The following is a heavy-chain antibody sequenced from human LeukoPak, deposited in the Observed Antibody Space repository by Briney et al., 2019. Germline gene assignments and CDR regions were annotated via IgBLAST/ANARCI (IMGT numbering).Heavy chain of an antibody. J-gene: IGHJ4*02. CDR1: GFTFSDYY. V-gene: IGHV3-11*01. CDR3: ARGETYFVILTGVGY. D-gene: IGHD3-9*01. CDR2: ISSGGSTI. Sequence: GGALRLSCAASGFTFSDYYMRWIRQAPGKGLEWVSYISSGGSTIYYADAVKGRFTISRDNAKNSLYLQMNSRRAEDTAVYYFARGETYFVILTGVGYWGPGTLVTVSS.